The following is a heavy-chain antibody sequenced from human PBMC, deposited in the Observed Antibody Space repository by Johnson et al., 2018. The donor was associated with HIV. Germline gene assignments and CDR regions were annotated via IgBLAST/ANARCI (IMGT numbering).Heavy chain of an antibody. CDR2: INWNGGST. Sequence: VQLVESGGGVVRPGGSLRLSCAASGFTFDDYGMSWVRQAPGKGLEWVSGINWNGGSTGYADSVKGRFTISRDNSKNTLYLQMNTLRAEDTAVYYCGGVGRTGSAFDMWGLGTMVTVSS. D-gene: IGHD2-15*01. J-gene: IGHJ3*02. CDR1: GFTFDDYG. V-gene: IGHV3-20*04. CDR3: GGVGRTGSAFDM.